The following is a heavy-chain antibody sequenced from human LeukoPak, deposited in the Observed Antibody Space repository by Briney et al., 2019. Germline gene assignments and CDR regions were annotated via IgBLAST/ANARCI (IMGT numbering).Heavy chain of an antibody. V-gene: IGHV1-46*01. J-gene: IGHJ3*02. CDR2: INPSGGST. CDR1: GGTFTSYY. Sequence: VASVKVSCKASGGTFTSYYMHWVRQAPGQGLEWMGIINPSGGSTSYAQKFQGRVTMTRDMSTSTVYMELSSLRSEDTAVYYCARACSGGSCSDAFDIWGQGTMVTVSS. CDR3: ARACSGGSCSDAFDI. D-gene: IGHD2-15*01.